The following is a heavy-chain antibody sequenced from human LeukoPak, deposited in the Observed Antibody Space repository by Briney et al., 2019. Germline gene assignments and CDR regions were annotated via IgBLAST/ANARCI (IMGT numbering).Heavy chain of an antibody. CDR3: ARSDFGGDYERRSVDY. CDR1: GYTFTSYY. CDR2: INPSGGST. D-gene: IGHD2-21*02. V-gene: IGHV1-46*03. Sequence: ASVKVSCKASGYTFTSYYMHWVRQAPGQGLEWMGIINPSGGSTSYAQKFQGRVTMTRDTSTSTVYMELSSLRSEDTAVYYCARSDFGGDYERRSVDYWGQGTLVTVSS. J-gene: IGHJ4*02.